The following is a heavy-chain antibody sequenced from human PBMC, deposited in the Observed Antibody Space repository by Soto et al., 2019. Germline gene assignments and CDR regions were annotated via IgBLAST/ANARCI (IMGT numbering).Heavy chain of an antibody. V-gene: IGHV5-10-1*01. CDR2: IDPSDSYT. J-gene: IGHJ3*02. Sequence: RGESLKISCKGSGYSFTSYWISWVRQMPGKGLEWMGRIDPSDSYTNYSPSFQGHVTISADKSISTAYLQWSSLKASDTAMYYCARQKDCTNGVCYNDAFDIWGQGTMVT. D-gene: IGHD2-8*01. CDR3: ARQKDCTNGVCYNDAFDI. CDR1: GYSFTSYW.